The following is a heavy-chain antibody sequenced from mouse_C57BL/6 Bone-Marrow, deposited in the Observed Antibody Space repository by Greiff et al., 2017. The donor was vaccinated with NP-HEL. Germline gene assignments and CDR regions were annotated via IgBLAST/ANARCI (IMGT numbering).Heavy chain of an antibody. CDR2: INYDGSSN. CDR1: GFTFSDYY. D-gene: IGHD2-4*01. Sequence: EVQVVESEGGLVQPGSSMKLSCTASGFTFSDYYMAWVRQVPEKGLEWVANINYDGSSNYYLDSLKSRFIISRDNAKNILYLQMSSLKSEDTATYYCARAPHYYYYEGYYFDYWGQGTTLTVSS. V-gene: IGHV5-16*01. J-gene: IGHJ2*01. CDR3: ARAPHYYYYEGYYFDY.